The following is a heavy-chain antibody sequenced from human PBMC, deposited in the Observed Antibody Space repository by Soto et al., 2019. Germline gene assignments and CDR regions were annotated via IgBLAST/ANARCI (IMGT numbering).Heavy chain of an antibody. Sequence: GGSLRLSCAASGFTFSNSYMNWIRQAPGKGLEWVSYISDSGGTIYYADSVKGRFTISRDNAKNSLFLQMNSLRAEDTAVYYCARFHPESLLAEYYFDFWGQGTLVTVSS. CDR2: ISDSGGTI. CDR1: GFTFSNSY. CDR3: ARFHPESLLAEYYFDF. J-gene: IGHJ4*02. D-gene: IGHD3-3*02. V-gene: IGHV3-11*04.